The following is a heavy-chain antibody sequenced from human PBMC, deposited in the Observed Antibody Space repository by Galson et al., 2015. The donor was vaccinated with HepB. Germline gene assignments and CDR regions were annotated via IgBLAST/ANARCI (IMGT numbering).Heavy chain of an antibody. V-gene: IGHV3-48*04. CDR3: TTLSVAGLDY. D-gene: IGHD6-19*01. CDR2: ISSTSATI. CDR1: GFNFKVFS. J-gene: IGHJ4*01. Sequence: SLRLSCAASGFNFKVFSMNWVRQAPGKGLEWVSYISSTSATIYYADSVKGRFTVSRDNGENSLYLQLTTLRAEDTALYYCTTLSVAGLDYWGHGTLVTVSS.